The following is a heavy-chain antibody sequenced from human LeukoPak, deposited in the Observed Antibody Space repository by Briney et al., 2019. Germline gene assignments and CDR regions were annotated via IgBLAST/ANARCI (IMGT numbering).Heavy chain of an antibody. Sequence: SETLSLTCNVSGGPISDYYWSWIRQPPGKGLEWIGYIYFRGTTNYSPSFQSRVSISVDTSKNQFSLRLTSVTAADTAAYYCARDRFYDNSGFRRLDFWGQGLLVTVSS. CDR3: ARDRFYDNSGFRRLDF. V-gene: IGHV4-59*01. J-gene: IGHJ4*02. CDR1: GGPISDYY. CDR2: IYFRGTT. D-gene: IGHD3-22*01.